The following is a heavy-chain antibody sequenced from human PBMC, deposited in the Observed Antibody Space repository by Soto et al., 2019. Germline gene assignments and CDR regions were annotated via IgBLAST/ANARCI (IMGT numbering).Heavy chain of an antibody. CDR2: ISRSGDRT. D-gene: IGHD3-22*01. Sequence: EVQLVESGEGLVQPGGSLRLSCAASGFTFSSYNIHWIRQAPGKGLEFVSAISRSGDRTYYADSVKGRFTITRDNSKNTVWLQMGSLRAEDMAVYYCARPRFSSGQFYYFDYWGRGALVSVSS. CDR3: ARPRFSSGQFYYFDY. CDR1: GFTFSSYN. V-gene: IGHV3-64*02. J-gene: IGHJ4*02.